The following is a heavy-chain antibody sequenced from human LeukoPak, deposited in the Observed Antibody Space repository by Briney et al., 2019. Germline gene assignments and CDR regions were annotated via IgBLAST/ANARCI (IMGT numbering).Heavy chain of an antibody. CDR2: INHSGST. V-gene: IGHV4-34*01. D-gene: IGHD1-7*01. CDR1: GGSFSGYY. CDR3: ARGFFNNWNYVIDY. J-gene: IGHJ4*02. Sequence: SETLSLTCAVYGGSFSGYYWSWIRQPPGKGLEWIGEINHSGSTNYNPSLKSRVTISVDTSKNQFSLKLSSVTAADTAVYYCARGFFNNWNYVIDYWGQGTLVTVSS.